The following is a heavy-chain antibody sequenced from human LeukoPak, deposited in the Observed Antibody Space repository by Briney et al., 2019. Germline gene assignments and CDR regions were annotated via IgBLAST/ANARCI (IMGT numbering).Heavy chain of an antibody. CDR3: VRDFAFGFCNTTTCRYPFDS. V-gene: IGHV3-21*06. J-gene: IGHJ4*02. D-gene: IGHD3-16*01. Sequence: GGSLRLSCAASGFTFSSYSMNWVRQAPGKGLEWVSSISSSSSYIYYADSIKGRFTISRDDARSLLYLQMDSLRAEDTAVYYCVRDFAFGFCNTTTCRYPFDSWGQGTLVTVSS. CDR2: ISSSSSYI. CDR1: GFTFSSYS.